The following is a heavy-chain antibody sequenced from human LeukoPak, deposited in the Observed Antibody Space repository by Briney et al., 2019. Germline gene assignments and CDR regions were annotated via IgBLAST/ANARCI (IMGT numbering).Heavy chain of an antibody. CDR1: GGSISGYY. CDR3: ARQGSGNYLSPVNY. D-gene: IGHD1-26*01. Sequence: SETLSLTCTVSGGSISGYYWSWIRQPPGKGLEWIGTIYYSGSTYYNPSLKSRVTIFVDTSKNQFSLKLSSVTAADTAVYYCARQGSGNYLSPVNYWGQGTLVTVSS. J-gene: IGHJ4*02. V-gene: IGHV4-59*04. CDR2: IYYSGST.